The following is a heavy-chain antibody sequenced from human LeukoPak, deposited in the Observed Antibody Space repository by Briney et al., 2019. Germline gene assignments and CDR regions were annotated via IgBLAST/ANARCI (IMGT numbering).Heavy chain of an antibody. Sequence: SVKVSCKASGGAFSSYAISWVRQAPGQGLEWMGGIIPIFGTANYAQKFQGRVTITADESTSTAYMELSSLRSEDTAVYYCARKGALWFGELFHYMDVWGKGTTVTVSS. CDR3: ARKGALWFGELFHYMDV. J-gene: IGHJ6*03. CDR1: GGAFSSYA. V-gene: IGHV1-69*01. D-gene: IGHD3-10*01. CDR2: IIPIFGTA.